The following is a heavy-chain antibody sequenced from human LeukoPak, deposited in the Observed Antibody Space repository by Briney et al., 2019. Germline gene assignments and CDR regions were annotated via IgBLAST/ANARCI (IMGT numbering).Heavy chain of an antibody. Sequence: SETLSLTCTVSGGSISSYYWSWIRQPPGKGLEWIGYIYYSGSTNYNPSLKSRVTISVDTSKNQFSLKLSSVTAADTAVYYCARSSSGDYYYMDVWGKGTTVTVSS. CDR3: ARSSSGDYYYMDV. D-gene: IGHD2-15*01. CDR2: IYYSGST. J-gene: IGHJ6*03. V-gene: IGHV4-59*01. CDR1: GGSISSYY.